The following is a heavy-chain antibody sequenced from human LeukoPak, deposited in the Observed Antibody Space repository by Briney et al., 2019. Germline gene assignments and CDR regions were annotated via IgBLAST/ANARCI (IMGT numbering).Heavy chain of an antibody. D-gene: IGHD3-9*01. V-gene: IGHV3-11*03. CDR2: ISSSSSYT. CDR3: AADYDILSCSPKDDAFDI. Sequence: GGSLRLSWAASGFTFSDYYMSWIRQAPGKGLEWVSYISSSSSYTNYADSVKGRFTISRDNAKNSLYLQMNSLRAEYTAVYYCAADYDILSCSPKDDAFDIWGQGTMVTVSS. J-gene: IGHJ3*02. CDR1: GFTFSDYY.